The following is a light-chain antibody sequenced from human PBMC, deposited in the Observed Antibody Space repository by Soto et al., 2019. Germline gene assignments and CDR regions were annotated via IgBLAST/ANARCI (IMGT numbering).Light chain of an antibody. J-gene: IGKJ1*01. CDR1: QSVDTTF. V-gene: IGKV3-20*01. CDR3: QQYMSSVT. CDR2: GAS. Sequence: EIVLPQSPGSLSLSPGQRATLSCRASQSVDTTFFAWYQKKPGQAPRLLIYGASKWATGIPDRFSGSGSGTDFTLIISRLEPEDVAVYYCQQYMSSVTFGQGTKVEIK.